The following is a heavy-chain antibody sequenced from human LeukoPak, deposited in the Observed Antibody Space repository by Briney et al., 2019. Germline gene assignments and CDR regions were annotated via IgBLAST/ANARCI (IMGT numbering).Heavy chain of an antibody. V-gene: IGHV3-13*01. CDR3: ARASSSRPGRRYSSGWTNFDY. D-gene: IGHD6-19*01. Sequence: PGGSLRLSCAASGFTFSSYDMHWVRQATGKGLEWVSAIGTAGDTYYPGSVKGRFTISRENAKNSLYLQMNSLRAEDTAVYYYARASSSRPGRRYSSGWTNFDYWGQGTLVTVSS. J-gene: IGHJ4*02. CDR1: GFTFSSYD. CDR2: IGTAGDT.